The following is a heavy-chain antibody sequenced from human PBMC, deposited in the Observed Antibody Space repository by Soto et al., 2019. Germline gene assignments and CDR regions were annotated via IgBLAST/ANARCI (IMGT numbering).Heavy chain of an antibody. V-gene: IGHV4-34*10. CDR2: INHSGST. Sequence: PSETLSLTCAVYGGSFSGYYWSWIRQPPGKGLEWIGEINHSGSTNYNPSLKSRVTMTTDTSTSTAYMELRSLRSDDTAVYYCARDFLVDYGDYPPYFDYWGQGTLVTVSS. J-gene: IGHJ4*02. CDR3: ARDFLVDYGDYPPYFDY. D-gene: IGHD4-17*01. CDR1: GGSFSGYY.